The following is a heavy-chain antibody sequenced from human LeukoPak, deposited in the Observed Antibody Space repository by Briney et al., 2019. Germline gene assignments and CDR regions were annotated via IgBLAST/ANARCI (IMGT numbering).Heavy chain of an antibody. CDR3: ARAVMNQYYYDSSGYYLDY. CDR1: GGSISSSSYY. Sequence: SETLSLTCTVSGGSISSSSYYWGWIRQPPGKGLEWIGSIYYSGSTYYNPSLKSRVTISVDTSKNQFSLKLSSVTAADTAVYYCARAVMNQYYYDSSGYYLDYWGQGTLVTVSS. D-gene: IGHD3-22*01. J-gene: IGHJ4*02. CDR2: IYYSGST. V-gene: IGHV4-39*01.